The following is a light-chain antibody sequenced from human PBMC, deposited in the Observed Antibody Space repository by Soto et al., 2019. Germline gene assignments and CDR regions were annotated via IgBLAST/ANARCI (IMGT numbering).Light chain of an antibody. CDR2: DAS. V-gene: IGKV1-5*01. CDR3: PEYNSYLRT. CDR1: QSISSW. J-gene: IGKJ1*01. Sequence: DIQMTQSPSTLSASVGDRVTITCRASQSISSWLAWYQQKPGKAPKLLIYDASSLESGVPSRFSGSGSGTEFTLTICSLQPDDFATYSSPEYNSYLRTFG.